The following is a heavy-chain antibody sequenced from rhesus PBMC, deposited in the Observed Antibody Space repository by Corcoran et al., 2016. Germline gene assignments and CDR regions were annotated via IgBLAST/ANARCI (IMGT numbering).Heavy chain of an antibody. CDR1: GYSFTSYW. CDR2: IDPSDSYT. V-gene: IGHV5-2*01. CDR3: AKSPPPFYYSGRYYYVPVFDF. D-gene: IGHD3-16*01. Sequence: GAEEKRPGEALKISCKTSGYSFTSYWISCVRQMPGKGLEWMVAIDPSDSYTTYSPTFQGEVTISADKAINTAYLQWNSLKASDTATYYCAKSPPPFYYSGRYYYVPVFDFWGPGAPITISS. J-gene: IGHJ2*01.